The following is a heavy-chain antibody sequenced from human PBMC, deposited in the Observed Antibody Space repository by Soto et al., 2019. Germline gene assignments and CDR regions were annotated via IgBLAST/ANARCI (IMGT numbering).Heavy chain of an antibody. CDR1: GFTVSSKY. J-gene: IGHJ3*02. V-gene: IGHV3-66*01. CDR2: IYSGGST. D-gene: IGHD4-17*01. Sequence: PGGSLRLSCAASGFTVSSKYMSWVRQATGKGLEWVSVIYSGGSTNYADSVKGRFTASRDNSKNTLYLQMSSLRAEDTAVYYCARSRDYIVGFDAFDIWGQGTMVTVSS. CDR3: ARSRDYIVGFDAFDI.